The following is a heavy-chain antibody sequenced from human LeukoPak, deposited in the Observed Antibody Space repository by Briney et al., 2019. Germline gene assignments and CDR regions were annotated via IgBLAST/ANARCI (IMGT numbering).Heavy chain of an antibody. Sequence: PGGSLRLSCAASGFTFSSYATHWVRQAPGKGLEWVAVISYDGSNKYYADSVKGRFTISRDNSKNTLYLQMNSLRAEDTAVYYCARDSGQSYFDYWGQGTLVTVSS. V-gene: IGHV3-30-3*01. D-gene: IGHD3-10*01. CDR3: ARDSGQSYFDY. CDR1: GFTFSSYA. J-gene: IGHJ4*02. CDR2: ISYDGSNK.